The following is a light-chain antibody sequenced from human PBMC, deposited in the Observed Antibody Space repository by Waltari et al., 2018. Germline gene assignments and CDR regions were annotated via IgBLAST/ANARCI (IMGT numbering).Light chain of an antibody. J-gene: IGLJ2*01. Sequence: QSALTQPRSVSGSPGQSVTISCTGTSSDIGDYNYVPWYQQHPGKAPKLMIYDVSEPPSGVTDRVSGSKSGNTASLTSSGLQAEDEADYYCCSYVGSNTLVVFGGGTKLTVL. CDR2: DVS. CDR3: CSYVGSNTLVV. V-gene: IGLV2-11*01. CDR1: SSDIGDYNY.